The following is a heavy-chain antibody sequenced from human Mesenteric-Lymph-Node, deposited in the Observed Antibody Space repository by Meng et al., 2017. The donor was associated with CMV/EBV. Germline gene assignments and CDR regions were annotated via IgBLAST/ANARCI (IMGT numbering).Heavy chain of an antibody. D-gene: IGHD1-1*01. Sequence: GESLKISCAASGFTFRSYAMSWVRQAPGKGLEWVSGISGSGDNTYYADSVKGRFTISRDNAKNSLYLQMNSLRAEDTAVYYCARDHDSRFDPWGQGTLVTVSS. J-gene: IGHJ5*02. CDR2: ISGSGDNT. CDR1: GFTFRSYA. CDR3: ARDHDSRFDP. V-gene: IGHV3-23*01.